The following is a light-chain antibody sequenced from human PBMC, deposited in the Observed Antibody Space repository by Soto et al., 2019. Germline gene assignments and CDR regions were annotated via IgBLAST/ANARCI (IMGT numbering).Light chain of an antibody. CDR3: QQYNNWPRT. V-gene: IGKV3-15*01. Sequence: EIVMTQSPATLSASPGERATLSCRASQSVSSNLAWYQQKPGQAPRLLIYGASTRATGIPARFSGSGSGTEFTLTISSLQSEDCAVYYCQQYNNWPRTFGQGTKVDIK. J-gene: IGKJ1*01. CDR1: QSVSSN. CDR2: GAS.